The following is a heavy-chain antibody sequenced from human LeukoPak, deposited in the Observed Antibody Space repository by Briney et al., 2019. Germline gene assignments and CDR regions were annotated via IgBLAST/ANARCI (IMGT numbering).Heavy chain of an antibody. J-gene: IGHJ4*02. V-gene: IGHV3-23*01. Sequence: GGSLRLSCAASEFAFSTYNMNWVRQAPGKGLAWVSTISGGSGSTYCADSVKGRFTISRDNSKNTLYLQMNSLRDEDTAVYYCAKHRFESGGYHSTDWGQGTLVTVSS. CDR1: EFAFSTYN. D-gene: IGHD3-22*01. CDR3: AKHRFESGGYHSTD. CDR2: ISGGSGST.